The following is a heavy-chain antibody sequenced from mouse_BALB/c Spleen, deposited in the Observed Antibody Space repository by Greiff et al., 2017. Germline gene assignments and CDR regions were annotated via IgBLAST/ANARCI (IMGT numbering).Heavy chain of an antibody. V-gene: IGHV1-67*01. CDR3: ARGGYDYAMDY. CDR1: SYTFTDYA. J-gene: IGHJ4*01. Sequence: VQLVESGPELVRPGVSVKISCKGSSYTFTDYAMHWVKQSHAKSLEWIGVISTYYGNTNYNQKFKGKATMTVDKSSSTAYMELARLTSEDSAVYYCARGGYDYAMDYWGQGTSVTVSS. D-gene: IGHD2-14*01. CDR2: ISTYYGNT.